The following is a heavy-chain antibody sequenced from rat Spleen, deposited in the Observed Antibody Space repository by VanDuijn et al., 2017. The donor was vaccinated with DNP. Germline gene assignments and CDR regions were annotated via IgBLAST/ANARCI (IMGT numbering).Heavy chain of an antibody. CDR2: INNASST. J-gene: IGHJ2*01. D-gene: IGHD4-3*01. CDR3: ARGKYNSDYFDY. CDR1: GYSIISSYR. Sequence: EELLQESGPGLVKPSQSLSLTCSVTGYSIISSYRWNWIRKFPGNKLEWMGYINNASSTNYNPSLKSRISITRDTSKNQFFLQVNSVITEDTATYYCARGKYNSDYFDYWGQGVMVTVSS. V-gene: IGHV3-3*01.